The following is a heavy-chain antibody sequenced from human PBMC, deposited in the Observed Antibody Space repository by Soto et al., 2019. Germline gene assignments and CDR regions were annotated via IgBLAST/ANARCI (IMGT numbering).Heavy chain of an antibody. D-gene: IGHD6-13*01. V-gene: IGHV3-21*01. CDR3: ARGKHRIAAAGTVNYYGMDV. J-gene: IGHJ6*02. CDR2: ISSSSSYI. Sequence: VGSLRLSCAASGFTFSSYSMNWVRQAPGKGLEWVSSISSSSSYIYYADSVKGRFTISRDNAKNSLYLQMNSLRAEDTAVYYCARGKHRIAAAGTVNYYGMDVWGQGTTVTVSS. CDR1: GFTFSSYS.